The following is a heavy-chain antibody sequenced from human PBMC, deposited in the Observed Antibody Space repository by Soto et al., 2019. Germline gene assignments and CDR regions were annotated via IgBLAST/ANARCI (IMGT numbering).Heavy chain of an antibody. Sequence: RGSLKISCAASGFTFSNAWMNWVRQAPGKGLEWVGRIKSKTDGGTTDYAAPVKGRFTISRDDSKNTLYLQMNSLKTEDTAVYYCTTDYVQLWQIDYWGQGTLVTVSS. V-gene: IGHV3-15*07. CDR2: IKSKTDGGTT. J-gene: IGHJ4*02. D-gene: IGHD5-18*01. CDR3: TTDYVQLWQIDY. CDR1: GFTFSNAW.